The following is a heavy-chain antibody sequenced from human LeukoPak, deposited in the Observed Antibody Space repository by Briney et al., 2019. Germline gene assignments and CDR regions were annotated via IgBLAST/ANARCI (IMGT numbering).Heavy chain of an antibody. Sequence: GSLRLSCAASGFTFSSYSMNWVRQAPGKGLEWVSYIFRSGSTIHYADSVKGRFTISRDNAKDSLYLQMNSLRVDDTAVYYCVSDPNALDYWGQGTLVTVSS. CDR1: GFTFSSYS. CDR3: VSDPNALDY. V-gene: IGHV3-48*01. J-gene: IGHJ4*02. CDR2: IFRSGSTI.